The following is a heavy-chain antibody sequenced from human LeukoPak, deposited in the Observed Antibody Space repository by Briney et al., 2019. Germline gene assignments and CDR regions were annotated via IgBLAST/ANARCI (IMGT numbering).Heavy chain of an antibody. CDR2: ISAYSGNT. D-gene: IGHD3-3*01. CDR3: ARAPDDYDFWSGPFDY. CDR1: GYTFTNYG. V-gene: IGHV1-18*01. J-gene: IGHJ4*02. Sequence: ASVKVSCKASGYTFTNYGISWVRQAPGQGLEWMGWISAYSGNTNYAQNLQGRVTMTTDTSTSTAYMELRSLRSDDTAVHYCARAPDDYDFWSGPFDYWGRGTLVTVSS.